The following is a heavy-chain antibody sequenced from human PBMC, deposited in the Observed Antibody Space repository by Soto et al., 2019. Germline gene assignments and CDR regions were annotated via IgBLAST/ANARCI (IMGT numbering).Heavy chain of an antibody. J-gene: IGHJ4*02. CDR2: IGSSGGAI. D-gene: IGHD6-13*01. Sequence: EVQLLESGGGLVQVGGSLRLSCVGSGFGFDSYAMSWVRQAPGKGLEWVSGIGSSGGAIVYADSVRGRFTISRDDSRDTLYLQLNSLRGEDTAVYYCARGLAAGGTGGLTYYFDFWGQGTLVTVSP. CDR3: ARGLAAGGTGGLTYYFDF. CDR1: GFGFDSYA. V-gene: IGHV3-23*01.